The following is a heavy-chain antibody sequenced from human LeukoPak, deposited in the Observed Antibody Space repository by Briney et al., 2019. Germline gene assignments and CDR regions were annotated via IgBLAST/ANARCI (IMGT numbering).Heavy chain of an antibody. V-gene: IGHV6-1*01. CDR3: ARDRPGGSYLLAHAFDI. D-gene: IGHD1-26*01. CDR2: TYYGSKWYN. Sequence: SQTLPLTCAISGDSVSSNSAAWNWIRQSPSRGLEWLGRTYYGSKWYNDYAVSVKSRITINPDTSKDQFSLQLNSVTPEDTAVYYRARDRPGGSYLLAHAFDIWGQGTMVTVSS. J-gene: IGHJ3*02. CDR1: GDSVSSNSAA.